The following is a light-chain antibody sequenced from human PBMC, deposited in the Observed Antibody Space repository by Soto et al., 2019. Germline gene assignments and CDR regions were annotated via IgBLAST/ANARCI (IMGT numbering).Light chain of an antibody. CDR3: QQYGSSPLT. CDR1: QSVSGSS. Sequence: DIVLTQSPGTLSLSPGERATLSCRASQSVSGSSLAWYQQKPGQTPRLLIYGASSRATGIPDRFSGSGFGADVTLTISRLEPEDFAVYYCQQYGSSPLTFGGGTKVEI. J-gene: IGKJ4*01. CDR2: GAS. V-gene: IGKV3-20*01.